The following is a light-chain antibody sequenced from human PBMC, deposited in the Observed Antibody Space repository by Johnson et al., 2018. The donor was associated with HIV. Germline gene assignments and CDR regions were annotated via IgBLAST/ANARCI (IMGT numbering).Light chain of an antibody. CDR3: GAWDSSLSAGGYV. CDR1: SSNIGNNY. J-gene: IGLJ1*01. Sequence: QPVLTQPPSVSAAPGQKVTISCSGSSSNIGNNYVSWYQQLPGTAPKLLIYDNNKRPSGIPDRFSASKSGTSATLVITGLQTGDEADYYCGAWDSSLSAGGYVFGTGTKVTVL. CDR2: DNN. V-gene: IGLV1-51*01.